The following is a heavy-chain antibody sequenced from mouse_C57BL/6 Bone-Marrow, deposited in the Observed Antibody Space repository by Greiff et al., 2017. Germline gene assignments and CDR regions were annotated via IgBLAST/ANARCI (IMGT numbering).Heavy chain of an antibody. CDR2: IRNKANGYTK. J-gene: IGHJ3*01. CDR3: ARSSITGPFAY. Sequence: EVQGVESGGGLVQPGGSLSLSCAASGFTFTDYYMSWVRQPPGKALEWLGFIRNKANGYTKEYSASVKGRFTISRDNSQSILYLQMNALRAEDSATYYCARSSITGPFAYWGQGTLVTVSA. D-gene: IGHD4-1*01. CDR1: GFTFTDYY. V-gene: IGHV7-3*01.